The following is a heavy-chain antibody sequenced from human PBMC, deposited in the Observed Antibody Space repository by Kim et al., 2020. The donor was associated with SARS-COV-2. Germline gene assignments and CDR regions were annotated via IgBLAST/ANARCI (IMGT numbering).Heavy chain of an antibody. CDR3: ARQYCSSTSCYAGFLSWFDP. Sequence: GESLKISCKGSGYSFTSYWIGWVRQMPGKGLEWMGIIYPGDSDTRYSLSFQGQVTISADKSISTAYLQWSSLKASDTAMYYCARQYCSSTSCYAGFLSWFDPWGQGTLVTVSS. V-gene: IGHV5-51*01. D-gene: IGHD2-2*01. J-gene: IGHJ5*02. CDR1: GYSFTSYW. CDR2: IYPGDSDT.